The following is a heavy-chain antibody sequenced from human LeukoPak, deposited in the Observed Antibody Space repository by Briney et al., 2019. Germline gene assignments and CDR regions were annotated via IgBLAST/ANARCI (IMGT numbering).Heavy chain of an antibody. CDR2: IYYDGST. V-gene: IGHV4-59*01. CDR1: GGSISSYY. Sequence: SETLSLTCTVSGGSISSYYWSWIRQPPGKGLEWIGYIYYDGSTNYNPSLKSRVSISVDTSKNQFSLKLSSVTAADTAVYYCARGSVSGNWYFDIWGRGTLVTVSS. CDR3: ARGSVSGNWYFDI. J-gene: IGHJ2*01. D-gene: IGHD1-14*01.